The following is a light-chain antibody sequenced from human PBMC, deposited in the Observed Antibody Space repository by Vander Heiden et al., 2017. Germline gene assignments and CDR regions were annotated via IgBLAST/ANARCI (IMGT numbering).Light chain of an antibody. CDR1: SSNIGSNT. Sequence: QSVLTLPPPASGTPGQRVTISCSGSSSNIGSNTVSWNQQLPGTAPKLLSYSNNQRPSGVPDRFSGSKSGTSASLAISGLQSEDEADYYCAAWDDSLNGFWVFGGGTKLTVL. V-gene: IGLV1-44*01. CDR3: AAWDDSLNGFWV. CDR2: SNN. J-gene: IGLJ3*02.